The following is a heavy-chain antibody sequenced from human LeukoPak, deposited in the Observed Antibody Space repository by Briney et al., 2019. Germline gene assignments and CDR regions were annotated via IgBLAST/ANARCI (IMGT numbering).Heavy chain of an antibody. Sequence: GESLKISCKGSGYSFTSYWIGWVRQMPGKGLEWMGIIYPGDSDTRYSPSFQGQVTISADKSISTAYLQWSSLKASDTAMYYCARTMTTVSYGENFDYWGQGTLVTVSS. CDR3: ARTMTTVSYGENFDY. V-gene: IGHV5-51*01. D-gene: IGHD4-17*01. CDR1: GYSFTSYW. J-gene: IGHJ4*02. CDR2: IYPGDSDT.